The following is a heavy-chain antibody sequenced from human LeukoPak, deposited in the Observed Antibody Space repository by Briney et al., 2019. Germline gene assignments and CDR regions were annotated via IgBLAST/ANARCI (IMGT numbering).Heavy chain of an antibody. CDR2: INHSGST. J-gene: IGHJ4*02. Sequence: PSETLSLTCAVYGGSFSGYYWSWIRQPPGEGLEWIGEINHSGSTNYNPSLKSRVTISVDTSKNQFSLKLSSVTAADTAVYYCASRGGGYCSGGSCYGIDGSLKNWGQGTLVTVSS. V-gene: IGHV4-34*01. CDR1: GGSFSGYY. D-gene: IGHD2-15*01. CDR3: ASRGGGYCSGGSCYGIDGSLKN.